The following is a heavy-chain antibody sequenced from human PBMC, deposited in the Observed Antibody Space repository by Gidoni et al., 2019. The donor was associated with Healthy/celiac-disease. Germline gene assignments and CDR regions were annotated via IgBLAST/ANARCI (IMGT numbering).Heavy chain of an antibody. D-gene: IGHD2-2*01. CDR3: ARDRPDIVVVPAAMGDAFDI. CDR1: GYTFTSYG. Sequence: QVQLVQSGAEVKKPGASGTVSCKASGYTFTSYGITWVRQAPGQGLEWMGWTSAYNGNTNYAQKLQGRVTMTADTSTSTAYMGLRSLRSDDTAVYYCARDRPDIVVVPAAMGDAFDIWGQGTMVTVSS. CDR2: TSAYNGNT. J-gene: IGHJ3*02. V-gene: IGHV1-18*01.